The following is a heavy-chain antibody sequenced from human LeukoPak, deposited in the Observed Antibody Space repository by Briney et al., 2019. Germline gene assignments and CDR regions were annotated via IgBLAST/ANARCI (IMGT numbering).Heavy chain of an antibody. CDR3: ARSVNGVDQSIYYYYYGMDV. V-gene: IGHV4-34*01. Sequence: PSETLSLTCAVYGGSFSGYYWSWIRQPPGKGLEWIGEINHSGSTNYNPSLKSRVTISVDTSKNQFSLKLSSVTAADTAVYYCARSVNGVDQSIYYYYYGMDVWGQGTTVTVSS. D-gene: IGHD3-3*01. J-gene: IGHJ6*02. CDR1: GGSFSGYY. CDR2: INHSGST.